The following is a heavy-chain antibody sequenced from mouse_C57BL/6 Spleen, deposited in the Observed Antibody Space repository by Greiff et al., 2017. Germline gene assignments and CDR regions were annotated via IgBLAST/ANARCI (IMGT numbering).Heavy chain of an antibody. Sequence: EVKVVESGGGLVQPKGSLKLSCAASGFSFNTYAMNWVRQAPGKGLEWVARIRSKSNNYATYYADSVKDRFTISRDDSESMLYLQMNNLKTEDTAMYYCGGGNYEYFDVWGTGTTVTVSS. V-gene: IGHV10-1*01. CDR2: IRSKSNNYAT. D-gene: IGHD2-1*01. CDR1: GFSFNTYA. J-gene: IGHJ1*03. CDR3: GGGNYEYFDV.